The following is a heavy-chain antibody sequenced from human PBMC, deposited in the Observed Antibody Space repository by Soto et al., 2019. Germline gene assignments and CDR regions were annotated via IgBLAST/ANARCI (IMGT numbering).Heavy chain of an antibody. D-gene: IGHD6-19*01. V-gene: IGHV4-4*02. CDR3: AYSTGWYRHDV. CDR1: GDSISSPKW. CDR2: LLHGGTT. J-gene: IGHJ3*01. Sequence: QVQLHESGPGLVKPSGTLSLTCAVSGDSISSPKWWTWLRQPPGKGLEWIGDLLHGGTTNYSPSLKSRVTLSVDTSQNQFSLNLTSVTAADTAIYYCAYSTGWYRHDVWGQGTSVTVSS.